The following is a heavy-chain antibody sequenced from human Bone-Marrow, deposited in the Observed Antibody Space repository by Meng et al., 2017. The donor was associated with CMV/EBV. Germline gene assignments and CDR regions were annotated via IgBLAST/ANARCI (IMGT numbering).Heavy chain of an antibody. CDR2: ISYDGSNK. J-gene: IGHJ4*02. CDR1: GFTFSSYA. V-gene: IGHV3-30*04. CDR3: ARRIQPYYFDY. D-gene: IGHD5-18*01. Sequence: GGSLRLSCAASGFTFSSYAMHWVRQAPGKGLEWVAVISYDGSNKYYADSVKGRFTISRDNSKNTLYLQTNSLRAEDTAVYYCARRIQPYYFDYWGQGTLVTVSS.